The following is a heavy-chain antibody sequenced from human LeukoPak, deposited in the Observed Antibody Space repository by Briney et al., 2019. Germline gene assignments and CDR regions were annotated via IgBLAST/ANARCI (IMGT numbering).Heavy chain of an antibody. D-gene: IGHD3-22*01. CDR3: AAGSSPYYDSPHRDDAFDI. J-gene: IGHJ3*02. Sequence: ASVKVSCKASGFTFTSSAMQWVRQARGQRLEWIGWIVVGSGNTNYAQKFQERVTITRDMSTSTAYMELSSLRSEDTAVYYCAAGSSPYYDSPHRDDAFDIWGQGTMVTVSS. CDR1: GFTFTSSA. CDR2: IVVGSGNT. V-gene: IGHV1-58*02.